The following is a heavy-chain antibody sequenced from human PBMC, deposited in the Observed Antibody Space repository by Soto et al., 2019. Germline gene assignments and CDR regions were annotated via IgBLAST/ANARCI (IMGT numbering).Heavy chain of an antibody. CDR3: ARGRIVVVPAAPHPRIQVPEDYGMDV. CDR1: GGSISSGGYY. Sequence: SETLSLTCTVSGGSISSGGYYWSWIRQHPGKGLEWIGYIYYSGSTYYNPSLKSRVTISVDTSKNQFSLKLSSVTAADTAAYYCARGRIVVVPAAPHPRIQVPEDYGMDVWGQGTTVTVSS. V-gene: IGHV4-31*03. CDR2: IYYSGST. J-gene: IGHJ6*02. D-gene: IGHD2-2*01.